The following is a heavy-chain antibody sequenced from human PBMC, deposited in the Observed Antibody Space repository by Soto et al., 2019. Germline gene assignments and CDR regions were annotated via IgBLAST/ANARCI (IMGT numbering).Heavy chain of an antibody. CDR1: GGSISSYY. CDR2: IYYSGST. J-gene: IGHJ6*02. V-gene: IGHV4-59*01. CDR3: ARGKGARSSGYYYYGMDV. Sequence: SETLSLTCTVSGGSISSYYWSWIRQPPGKGLEWIGYIYYSGSTNYNPSLKSRVTISVDTSKNQFSLKLSSVTAADTAVYYCARGKGARSSGYYYYGMDVWGQGTTVTSP. D-gene: IGHD6-6*01.